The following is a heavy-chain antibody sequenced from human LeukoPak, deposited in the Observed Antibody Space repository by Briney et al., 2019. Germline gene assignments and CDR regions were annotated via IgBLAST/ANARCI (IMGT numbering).Heavy chain of an antibody. V-gene: IGHV1-69*06. J-gene: IGHJ4*02. Sequence: SVKVSCKASGYTFTSYAISWVRQAPGQGLEWMGGIIPIFGTANYAQKFQGRVTITADKSTSTAYMELSSLRSEDTAVYYCALMWVCSGGSCYTDYWGQGTLVTVSS. CDR1: GYTFTSYA. CDR3: ALMWVCSGGSCYTDY. CDR2: IIPIFGTA. D-gene: IGHD2-15*01.